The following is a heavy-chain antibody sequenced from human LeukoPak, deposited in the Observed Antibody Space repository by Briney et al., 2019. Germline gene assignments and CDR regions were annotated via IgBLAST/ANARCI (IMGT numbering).Heavy chain of an antibody. CDR3: AKSADYYDSSGQYYFDY. V-gene: IGHV3-23*01. Sequence: PGGSLRLPCAASGFTFSSYAMSWVRQAPGKGLEWVSAISGSGGSTYYADSVKGRSTISRDNSKNTLYLQMNSLRAEDTAVYYCAKSADYYDSSGQYYFDYWGQGTLVTVSS. D-gene: IGHD3-22*01. J-gene: IGHJ4*02. CDR1: GFTFSSYA. CDR2: ISGSGGST.